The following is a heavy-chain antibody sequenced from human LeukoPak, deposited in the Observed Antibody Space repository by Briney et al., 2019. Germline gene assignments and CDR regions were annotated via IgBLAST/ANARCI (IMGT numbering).Heavy chain of an antibody. V-gene: IGHV3-23*01. CDR3: ATYRQVLLPFES. CDR2: IFQGGGEI. J-gene: IGHJ4*02. CDR1: GFTFSSYA. Sequence: PGGSLRLSCAASGFTFSSYAMSWVRQAPGKGLEGVSSIFQGGGEIHYADSVRGRFTISRDNSKSTLCLQMNSLRAEDSAIYYCATYRQVLLPFESWGQGTLVTVSS. D-gene: IGHD5-18*01.